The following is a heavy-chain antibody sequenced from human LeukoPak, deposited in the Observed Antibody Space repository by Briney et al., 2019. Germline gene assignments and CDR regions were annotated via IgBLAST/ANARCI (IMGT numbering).Heavy chain of an antibody. V-gene: IGHV4-31*03. Sequence: SETLSLTCTVSGGSISSGGYYWSWIRQHPGKGLEWIGYIYYSGSTYYNPSLKSRVTISVDTSKNQFSLKLSSVTAADTAVYYCARVAAAATHNGEYFDYWGQGTLVTVSS. D-gene: IGHD6-13*01. CDR3: ARVAAAATHNGEYFDY. J-gene: IGHJ4*02. CDR2: IYYSGST. CDR1: GGSISSGGYY.